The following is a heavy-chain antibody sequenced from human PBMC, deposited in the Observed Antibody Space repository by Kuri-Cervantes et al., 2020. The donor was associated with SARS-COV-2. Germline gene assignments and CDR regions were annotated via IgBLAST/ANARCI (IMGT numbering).Heavy chain of an antibody. CDR2: ISYDGSNK. CDR1: GFTFSSYA. Sequence: GGSLRLSCAAYGFTFSSYAMHWVRQAPGKGLEWVAVISYDGSNKYYADSVKCRFTISRDNSKNTLYLQMNSLRAEDTAVYYCASSHEWSSGSYFWFDPWGQGTLVTVSS. D-gene: IGHD3-10*01. CDR3: ASSHEWSSGSYFWFDP. V-gene: IGHV3-30-3*01. J-gene: IGHJ5*02.